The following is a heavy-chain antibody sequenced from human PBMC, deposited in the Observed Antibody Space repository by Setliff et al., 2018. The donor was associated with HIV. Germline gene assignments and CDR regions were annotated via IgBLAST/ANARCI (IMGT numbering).Heavy chain of an antibody. CDR1: GFTLNHAW. V-gene: IGHV3-15*01. CDR3: TKGPGKGSFMDH. Sequence: GGSLRLSCAASGFTLNHAWMSWVRQAPGKGLEWVGRIKTKTDGGTTDYAAPVKGRFTISRDDSENTLYLQMISLKTEDTAVYYCTKGPGKGSFMDHWGQGTLVTVSS. J-gene: IGHJ4*02. D-gene: IGHD6-13*01. CDR2: IKTKTDGGTT.